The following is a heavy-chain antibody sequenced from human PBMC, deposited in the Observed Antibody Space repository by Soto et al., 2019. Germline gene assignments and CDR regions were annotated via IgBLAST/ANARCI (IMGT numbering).Heavy chain of an antibody. J-gene: IGHJ6*02. CDR3: AREGRSSGWYAYYYYAMAV. D-gene: IGHD6-19*01. CDR2: IYHSGST. CDR1: GGSISSSNW. V-gene: IGHV4-4*02. Sequence: SETLSLTCAVSGGSISSSNWWSWVRQPPGKGLESIGEIYHSGSTNYNPSLKSRVTISVDKSKNQFSLKLSSVTAADTAVYYCAREGRSSGWYAYYYYAMAVWGQGTTVTVSS.